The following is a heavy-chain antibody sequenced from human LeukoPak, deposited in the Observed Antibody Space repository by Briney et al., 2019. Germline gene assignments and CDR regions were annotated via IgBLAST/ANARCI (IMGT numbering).Heavy chain of an antibody. CDR2: IYYSGST. J-gene: IGHJ6*03. V-gene: IGHV4-39*07. CDR3: ARGSGSSSWYDKSYYYYMDV. Sequence: SETLSLTCTVSGGSISSSSYYWGWIRQPPGKGLEWIGSIYYSGSTYYNPSLKSRVTISVDTSKNQFSLKLSSVTAADTAVYYCARGSGSSSWYDKSYYYYMDVWGKGTTVTVSS. CDR1: GGSISSSSYY. D-gene: IGHD6-13*01.